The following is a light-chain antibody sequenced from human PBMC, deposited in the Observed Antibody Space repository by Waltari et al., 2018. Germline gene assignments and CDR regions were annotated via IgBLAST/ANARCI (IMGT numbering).Light chain of an antibody. V-gene: IGLV2-11*01. CDR3: CSYTGTYTHWV. Sequence: QSALTQPRSVSGSPGQSVTISCTGTSNDVGAYNYVSWHQQHPGKVPKLMIYDVSKRPSGVPDRFSASKSGNTASLTISGLQAEDEADYYCCSYTGTYTHWVFGGGTKLTVL. J-gene: IGLJ3*02. CDR1: SNDVGAYNY. CDR2: DVS.